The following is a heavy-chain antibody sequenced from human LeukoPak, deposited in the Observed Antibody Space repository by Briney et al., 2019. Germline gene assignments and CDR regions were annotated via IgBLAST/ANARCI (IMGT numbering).Heavy chain of an antibody. D-gene: IGHD2-21*01. J-gene: IGHJ4*02. CDR3: AIHGGAYSFDY. Sequence: SVPQSLTCTVSGGSIRSYQWSWLRQPPGKGLEEIGYSDDSVRTNYNPSIKNRVTISVDTSKNQISLKLISESAADTAVYYCAIHGGAYSFDYWGQGTLVTVCS. CDR1: GGSIRSYQ. CDR2: SDDSVRT. V-gene: IGHV4-59*08.